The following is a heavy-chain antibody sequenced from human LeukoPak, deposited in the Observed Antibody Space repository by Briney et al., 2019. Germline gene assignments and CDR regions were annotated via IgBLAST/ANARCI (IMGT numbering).Heavy chain of an antibody. V-gene: IGHV3-23*01. CDR2: ISGSGGST. Sequence: GGSLRLSCAASGFTVSSNYMSWVRQAPGKGLEWVSAISGSGGSTYYADSVKGRFTISRDNSKNTLYLQMNSLRAEDTAVYYCAKGWSSSGWYYFDYWGQGTLVTVSS. D-gene: IGHD6-19*01. CDR3: AKGWSSSGWYYFDY. J-gene: IGHJ4*02. CDR1: GFTVSSNY.